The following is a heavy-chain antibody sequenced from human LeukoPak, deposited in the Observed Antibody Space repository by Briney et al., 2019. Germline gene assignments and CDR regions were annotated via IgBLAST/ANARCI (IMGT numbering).Heavy chain of an antibody. J-gene: IGHJ4*02. CDR3: ARRLTNWNDFDY. V-gene: IGHV4-34*01. CDR1: GGSFSGYY. D-gene: IGHD1-1*01. Sequence: SETRSLTCAVYGGSFSGYYWSWIRQPPGKGLEWIGEINHSGSTNYNPSLKSRVTISVDTSKNQFSLKLSSVTAADTAVYYCARRLTNWNDFDYWGQGTLVTVSS. CDR2: INHSGST.